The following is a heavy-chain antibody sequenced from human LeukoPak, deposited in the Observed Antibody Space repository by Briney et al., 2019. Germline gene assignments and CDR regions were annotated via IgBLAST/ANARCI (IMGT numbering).Heavy chain of an antibody. D-gene: IGHD1-26*01. CDR1: GYTFTGYY. CDR3: ARERGGSYFDY. CDR2: INPNSGGT. Sequence: SVKLSCKASGYTFTGYYLHWVRQAPGQGLEWMGWINPNSGGTNFAQKFQVRVTLTRDTSISTAYMEVSRLRSDDTAVYFCARERGGSYFDYWGQGTLVTASS. J-gene: IGHJ4*02. V-gene: IGHV1-2*02.